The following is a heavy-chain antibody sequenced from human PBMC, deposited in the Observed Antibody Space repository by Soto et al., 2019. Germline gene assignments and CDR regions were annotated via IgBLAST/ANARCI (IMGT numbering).Heavy chain of an antibody. CDR2: ISAYNGNT. V-gene: IGHV1-18*04. CDR3: ARDLREYDFWSGSPPTKYGMDV. CDR1: GYTFTSYG. D-gene: IGHD3-3*01. Sequence: ASVKVSCKASGYTFTSYGISWVRQAPGQGLEWMGWISAYNGNTNYAQKLQGRVTMTTDTSTSTAYMELGSLRSDDTAVYYCARDLREYDFWSGSPPTKYGMDVWGQGTTVTVSS. J-gene: IGHJ6*02.